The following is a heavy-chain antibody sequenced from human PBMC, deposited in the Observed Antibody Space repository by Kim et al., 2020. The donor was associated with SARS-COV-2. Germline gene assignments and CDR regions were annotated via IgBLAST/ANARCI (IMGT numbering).Heavy chain of an antibody. V-gene: IGHV3-30*01. D-gene: IGHD1-26*01. Sequence: AGPVKGRFNISRDNSKNTLYLQMNSLRAEDTDVYSGARVNSGSYRGGFDYWGQGTLVTVSS. CDR3: ARVNSGSYRGGFDY. J-gene: IGHJ4*02.